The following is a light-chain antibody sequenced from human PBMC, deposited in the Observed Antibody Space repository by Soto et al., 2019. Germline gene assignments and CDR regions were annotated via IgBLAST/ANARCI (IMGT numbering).Light chain of an antibody. J-gene: IGKJ1*01. V-gene: IGKV3-11*01. CDR2: DAS. CDR3: QQRSGWPSWT. Sequence: IVLTQSPVTLSLSPGERATLSCRTSQSVSTSLAWYRQRPGQAPRLLIYDASNRATGIPARFSGSGSGTDFTLTISSLEPEDFAVYYCQQRSGWPSWTFGQGTRWIS. CDR1: QSVSTS.